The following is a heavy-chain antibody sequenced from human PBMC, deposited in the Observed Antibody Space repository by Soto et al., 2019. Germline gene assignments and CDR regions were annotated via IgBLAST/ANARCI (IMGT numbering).Heavy chain of an antibody. CDR2: ISAYNGNT. Sequence: QVQLVQSGAEVKKPGASVKVSCKASGYTFTSYGISWVRQAPGQGLEWMGWISAYNGNTNYAQKLQGRVTMTTDTSTSTAYMELRSLRSDDTAVYYRASMVYYYGSGSPHNWFDPWGQGTLVTVSS. J-gene: IGHJ5*02. CDR3: ASMVYYYGSGSPHNWFDP. V-gene: IGHV1-18*01. CDR1: GYTFTSYG. D-gene: IGHD3-10*01.